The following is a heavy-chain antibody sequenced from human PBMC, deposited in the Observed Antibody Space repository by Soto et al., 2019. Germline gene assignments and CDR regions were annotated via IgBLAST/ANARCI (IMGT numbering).Heavy chain of an antibody. Sequence: ASLTVSCKANGYTFTSYGIGWVRQAPGQGREWMGWISAYNGNTNYAQKVQGRVTMTTDTSTSTADMELRSLRSDDTAVYYCASDSRCSGGSCYSATPRRYGMDVWGQGTTVTVSS. CDR1: GYTFTSYG. CDR3: ASDSRCSGGSCYSATPRRYGMDV. D-gene: IGHD2-15*01. V-gene: IGHV1-18*04. J-gene: IGHJ6*02. CDR2: ISAYNGNT.